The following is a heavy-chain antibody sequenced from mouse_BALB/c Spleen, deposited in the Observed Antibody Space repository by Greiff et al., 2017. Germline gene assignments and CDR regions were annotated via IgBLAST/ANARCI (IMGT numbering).Heavy chain of an antibody. J-gene: IGHJ3*01. D-gene: IGHD3-2*01. V-gene: IGHV1S81*02. Sequence: QVHVKQSGAELVKPGASVKLSCKASGYTFTSYYMYWVKQRPGQGLEWIGGINPSNGGTNFNEKFKSKATLTVDKSSSTAYMQLSSLTSEDSAVYYCTKDSSGYVLFAYWGQGTLVTVSA. CDR1: GYTFTSYY. CDR2: INPSNGGT. CDR3: TKDSSGYVLFAY.